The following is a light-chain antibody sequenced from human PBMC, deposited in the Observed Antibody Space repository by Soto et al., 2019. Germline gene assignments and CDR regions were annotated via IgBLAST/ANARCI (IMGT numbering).Light chain of an antibody. J-gene: IGLJ2*01. CDR1: SSNIGSNT. Sequence: QPVLTQPPSASGTPGQRVTISCSGSSSNIGSNTVNWYQQLPGTAPKLLIYSNNQRPSGVPDRFSRSKSGTSASLAISGLQSEDEADYYCSAWDDSLNGPVFGGGTKLTVL. CDR2: SNN. V-gene: IGLV1-44*01. CDR3: SAWDDSLNGPV.